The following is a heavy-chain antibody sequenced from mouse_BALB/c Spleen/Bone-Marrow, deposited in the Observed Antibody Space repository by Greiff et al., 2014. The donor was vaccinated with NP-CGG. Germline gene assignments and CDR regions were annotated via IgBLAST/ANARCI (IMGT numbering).Heavy chain of an antibody. Sequence: VKLVESGPGLVAPSQSLSITCTVSGFPFTNYGVHWVRQPPGKGLEWLGVIWAGGSTNYNSALMSRLSITKDNSKSQVFLKMNSLQTDDTAMYYCARDRYYDYYFDYWGQGTTLTVSS. CDR2: IWAGGST. V-gene: IGHV2-9*02. J-gene: IGHJ2*01. D-gene: IGHD2-4*01. CDR3: ARDRYYDYYFDY. CDR1: GFPFTNYG.